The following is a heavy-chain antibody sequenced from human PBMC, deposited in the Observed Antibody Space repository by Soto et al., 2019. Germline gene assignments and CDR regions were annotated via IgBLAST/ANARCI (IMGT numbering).Heavy chain of an antibody. CDR3: ARDSDHIIAY. Sequence: ASVNVSYKASGYTFTSYGISWVRQAPGQGLEWVGWIHTYNGNTNFAQKLQGRVTLTTDTSTSTAYMQLRSLRSDDTAVYYCARDSDHIIAYWGQGTLVTVSS. CDR1: GYTFTSYG. V-gene: IGHV1-18*01. CDR2: IHTYNGNT. J-gene: IGHJ4*02. D-gene: IGHD2-21*01.